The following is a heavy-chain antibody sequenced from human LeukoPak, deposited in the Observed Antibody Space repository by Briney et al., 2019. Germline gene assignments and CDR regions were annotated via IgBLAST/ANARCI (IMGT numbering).Heavy chain of an antibody. CDR1: GGSLSGNY. J-gene: IGHJ6*02. Sequence: SETLSLTCAVHGGSLSGNYWNWIRQTPGKGPEWLGDINYDGHTNYNPSLESRLTISVESSKNQFALTLRSVTAADAAVYYCAVLMRHYGIDVWGQGTTVTVSS. CDR2: INYDGHT. D-gene: IGHD3-9*01. CDR3: AVLMRHYGIDV. V-gene: IGHV4-34*01.